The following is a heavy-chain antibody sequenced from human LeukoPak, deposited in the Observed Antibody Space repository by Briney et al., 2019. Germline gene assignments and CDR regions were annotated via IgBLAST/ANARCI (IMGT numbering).Heavy chain of an antibody. CDR1: GFTFSSYA. CDR3: ARPYCGGDCYTPYYGMDV. V-gene: IGHV3-30-3*01. D-gene: IGHD2-21*02. Sequence: PGGSLRLSCAASGFTFSSYAMHWVRQAPGKGPEWVAVISYDGSNKYYADSVKGRFTISRDNSKNTLYLQMNSLRAEDTAVYYCARPYCGGDCYTPYYGMDVWGQGTTVTVSS. CDR2: ISYDGSNK. J-gene: IGHJ6*02.